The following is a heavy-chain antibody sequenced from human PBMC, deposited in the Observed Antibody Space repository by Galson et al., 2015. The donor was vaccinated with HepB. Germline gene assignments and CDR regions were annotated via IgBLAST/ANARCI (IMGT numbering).Heavy chain of an antibody. D-gene: IGHD6-13*01. J-gene: IGHJ4*02. Sequence: SVKVSCKASGYTFTGHYMHWVRQAPGQGLEWMGWINPSSGDTNYAQNFQGRVTMTRDTSISTAYMELRRLTSDDTGVYYCASVTYSSTWDDFDYWGQGTLVTVSS. CDR3: ASVTYSSTWDDFDY. V-gene: IGHV1-2*02. CDR2: INPSSGDT. CDR1: GYTFTGHY.